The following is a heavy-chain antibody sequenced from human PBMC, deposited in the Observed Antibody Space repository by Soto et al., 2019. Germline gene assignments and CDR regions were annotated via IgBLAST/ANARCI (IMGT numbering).Heavy chain of an antibody. CDR2: INTDGTTT. CDR1: GFTFSSYW. CDR3: AKDLSWGQSDY. V-gene: IGHV3-74*01. J-gene: IGHJ4*02. D-gene: IGHD3-16*01. Sequence: DVKLVESGGGLVQPGESLRLSCAASGFTFSSYWMHWVRQDPGMGLVWVATINTDGTTTQYADSEKSRFTVSRDNARNTLFLQMNGLRAEDTALYYCAKDLSWGQSDYWGQGTLVTVSS.